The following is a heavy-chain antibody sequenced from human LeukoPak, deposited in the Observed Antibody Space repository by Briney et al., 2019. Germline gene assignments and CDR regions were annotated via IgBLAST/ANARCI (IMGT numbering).Heavy chain of an antibody. D-gene: IGHD3-10*02. J-gene: IGHJ6*03. CDR3: AGYVQDGYYYMDV. CDR1: GFTFSSYT. Sequence: GGSLRLSCAASGFTFSSYTINWVSQAPGKGLQSVSLLSDSGVYTYYADSVKGRFTISRDNAKNSQYLQMNSLRAEDTAVYYCAGYVQDGYYYMDVWGKGTTVTISS. CDR2: LSDSGVYT. V-gene: IGHV3-21*04.